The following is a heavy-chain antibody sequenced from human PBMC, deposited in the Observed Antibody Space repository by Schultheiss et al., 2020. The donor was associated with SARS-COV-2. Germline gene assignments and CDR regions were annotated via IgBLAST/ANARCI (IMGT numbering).Heavy chain of an antibody. CDR2: INPNSGGT. Sequence: ASVKVSCKASGYTFTGYYMHWVRQAPGQGLEWMGWINPNSGGTNYAQKFQGRVTMTRDTSISTAYMELSRLRSDDTAVYYCAKGGRTDYYDSSGWHWGQGTLVTVSS. CDR1: GYTFTGYY. D-gene: IGHD3-22*01. CDR3: AKGGRTDYYDSSGWH. V-gene: IGHV1-2*02. J-gene: IGHJ1*01.